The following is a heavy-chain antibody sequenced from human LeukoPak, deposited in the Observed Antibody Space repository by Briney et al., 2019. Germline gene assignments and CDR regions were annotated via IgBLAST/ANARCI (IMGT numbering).Heavy chain of an antibody. CDR2: INHSGST. J-gene: IGHJ4*02. V-gene: IGHV4-34*01. CDR3: ARGPSPTVTAGYFDY. Sequence: SETLSLTCAVYGGSFSGYYWSWIRQPPGKGLEWIGEINHSGSTNYNPSLKSRVTISVDTSKNQFSLKLSSVTAADTAVYYCARGPSPTVTAGYFDYWGQGTLVTVSS. CDR1: GGSFSGYY. D-gene: IGHD2-21*02.